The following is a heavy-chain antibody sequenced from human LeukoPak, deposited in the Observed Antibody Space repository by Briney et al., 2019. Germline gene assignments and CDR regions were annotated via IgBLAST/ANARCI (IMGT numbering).Heavy chain of an antibody. V-gene: IGHV3-48*01. CDR2: ISSSGTTI. J-gene: IGHJ6*03. CDR1: GFTFSNYS. D-gene: IGHD6-19*01. Sequence: GGSLRLSCAASGFTFSNYSMNWVRQAPGKGLEWVSYISSSGTTIFYADSVKGRFTISRDNAKNSLYLQMNSLRAEDTAVYYCAGHYTSGWYYYYYMDVWGKGTTVTVSS. CDR3: AGHYTSGWYYYYYMDV.